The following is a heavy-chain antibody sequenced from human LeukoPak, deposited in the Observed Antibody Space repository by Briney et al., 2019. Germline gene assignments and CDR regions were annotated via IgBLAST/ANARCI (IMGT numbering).Heavy chain of an antibody. CDR2: IYYSGST. CDR3: ARIGSWYLGLGRCDWFDP. J-gene: IGHJ5*02. V-gene: IGHV4-39*07. CDR1: GGSISSSSYY. Sequence: PSETLSLTCTVSGGSISSSSYYWGWIRQPPGKGLEWIGSIYYSGSTYYNPSLKSRVTISVDTSKNQFSLKLSSVTAADTAVYYCARIGSWYLGLGRCDWFDPWGQGTLVTVSS. D-gene: IGHD6-13*01.